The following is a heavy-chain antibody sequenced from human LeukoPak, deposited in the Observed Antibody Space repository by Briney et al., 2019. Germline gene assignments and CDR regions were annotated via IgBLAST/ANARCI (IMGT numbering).Heavy chain of an antibody. J-gene: IGHJ5*02. D-gene: IGHD1-26*01. CDR1: GYTFTAYY. Sequence: ASVKVSCKASGYTFTAYYMHWVRQAPGQGLEWMGWINPNSSDTNYAQKFQGRVTMTRDTSISTAYMEMSRLRSDDTAVYYCARGSGNYWFDPWGQGTLVTVSS. CDR2: INPNSSDT. CDR3: ARGSGNYWFDP. V-gene: IGHV1-2*02.